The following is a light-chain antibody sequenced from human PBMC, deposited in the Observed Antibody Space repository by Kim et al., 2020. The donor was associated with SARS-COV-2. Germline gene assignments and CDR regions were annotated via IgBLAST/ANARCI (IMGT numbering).Light chain of an antibody. CDR3: QHLKTYPPM. V-gene: IGKV1-9*01. Sequence: DIQLTQSPSFLSASVGDRVTITCRASQGINSYLAWYQQKPGKAPQLLIYGASSLQSGVPSRFSGSGSGTEFTLTISSLQPEDFASYYCQHLKTYPPMFGQGTKVDIK. CDR2: GAS. CDR1: QGINSY. J-gene: IGKJ1*01.